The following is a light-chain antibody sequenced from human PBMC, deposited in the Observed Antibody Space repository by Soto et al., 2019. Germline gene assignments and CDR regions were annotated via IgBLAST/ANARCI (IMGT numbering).Light chain of an antibody. CDR2: GAS. J-gene: IGKJ5*01. V-gene: IGKV3-15*01. Sequence: EIVMTQSPAALSVSPGERATRSCRASQSVSSNLAWYQQKPGQAPRLLIYGASTRATGIPARFSGSGSDSDFTLTISSLEPEDFGVYYCQHRSIWPVSFGQGTRLEIK. CDR1: QSVSSN. CDR3: QHRSIWPVS.